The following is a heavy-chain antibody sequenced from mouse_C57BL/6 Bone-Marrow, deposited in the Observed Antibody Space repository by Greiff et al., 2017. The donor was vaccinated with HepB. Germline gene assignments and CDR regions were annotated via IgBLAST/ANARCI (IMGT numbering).Heavy chain of an antibody. V-gene: IGHV1-81*01. CDR2: IYPRSGNT. CDR1: GYTFTSYG. D-gene: IGHD2-1*01. CDR3: ARAPLYYYFDY. J-gene: IGHJ2*01. Sequence: QVQLKESGAELARPGASVKLSCKASGYTFTSYGISWVKQRTGQGLEWIGEIYPRSGNTYYNEKFKGKATLTADKSSSTAYMELRSLTCEDSAVYFCARAPLYYYFDYWGQGTTLTVSS.